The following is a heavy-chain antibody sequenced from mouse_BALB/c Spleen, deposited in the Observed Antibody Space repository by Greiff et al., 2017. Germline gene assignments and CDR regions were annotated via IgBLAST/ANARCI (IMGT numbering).Heavy chain of an antibody. J-gene: IGHJ3*01. Sequence: EVQLVESGGGLVKPGGSLKLSCAASGFTFSDYYMYWVRQTPEKRLEWVATISDGGSYTYYPDSVKGRFTISRDNAKNNLYLQMSSLKSEDTAMYYCARDRYDGFAYWGQGTLVTVSA. D-gene: IGHD2-14*01. V-gene: IGHV5-4*02. CDR3: ARDRYDGFAY. CDR2: ISDGGSYT. CDR1: GFTFSDYY.